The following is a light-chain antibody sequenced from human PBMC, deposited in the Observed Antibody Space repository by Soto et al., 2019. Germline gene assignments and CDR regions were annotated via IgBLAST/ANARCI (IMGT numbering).Light chain of an antibody. CDR3: SSYTSSSTLYV. CDR1: SSDVGGYNY. Sequence: QSVLTQPASGSGSPGQSITISCTGTSSDVGGYNYVSWYQQHPGKAPELMIYDVSNRPSGVSNRFSGSKSGNTASLTISGLQAEDEADYYCSSYTSSSTLYVFGTGTKVTV. J-gene: IGLJ1*01. CDR2: DVS. V-gene: IGLV2-14*01.